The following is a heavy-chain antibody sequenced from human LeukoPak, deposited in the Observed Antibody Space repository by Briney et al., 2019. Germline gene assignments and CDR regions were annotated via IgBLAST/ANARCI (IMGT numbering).Heavy chain of an antibody. V-gene: IGHV4-39*07. CDR2: IYYSGST. CDR1: GGPISSSSYF. D-gene: IGHD5-18*01. CDR3: ARAHGYSYGYGTPFDP. Sequence: SETLSLTCTVSGGPISSSSYFWGWIRQPPGKGLEWIGSIYYSGSTYYNPSLKSRVTISVDTSKNQFSLKLSSVTAADTAVYYCARAHGYSYGYGTPFDPWGQGTLVTVSS. J-gene: IGHJ5*02.